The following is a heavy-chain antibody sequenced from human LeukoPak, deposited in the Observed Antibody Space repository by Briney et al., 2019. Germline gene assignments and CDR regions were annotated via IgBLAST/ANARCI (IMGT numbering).Heavy chain of an antibody. Sequence: ASVKVSCKASRGTFSSYAISWVRQAPGQGLEWMGGIIPIFGTANYAQKFQGRVTITADESTSTAYMELSSLRSEDTAVYYCARSASDSSGYYPTLDYWGQGTLVTVSS. V-gene: IGHV1-69*13. CDR3: ARSASDSSGYYPTLDY. D-gene: IGHD3-22*01. J-gene: IGHJ4*02. CDR2: IIPIFGTA. CDR1: RGTFSSYA.